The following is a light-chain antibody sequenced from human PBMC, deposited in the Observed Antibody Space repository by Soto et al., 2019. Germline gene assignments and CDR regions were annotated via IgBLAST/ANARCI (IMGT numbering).Light chain of an antibody. CDR3: SSYTSTYTLI. Sequence: QSALTQFASVSGSPGQSITISCTGTSSDVGGYDYVSWYQQHPGKAPKLMIYDVSNRPSGVSNRFSGSKSGNTASLTISGLQAEDEADYYCSSYTSTYTLIFGGGTQLTVL. V-gene: IGLV2-14*03. CDR2: DVS. CDR1: SSDVGGYDY. J-gene: IGLJ2*01.